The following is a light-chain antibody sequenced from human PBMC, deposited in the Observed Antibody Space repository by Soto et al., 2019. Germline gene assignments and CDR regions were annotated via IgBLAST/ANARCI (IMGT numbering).Light chain of an antibody. CDR1: QSVSNNY. Sequence: DIVLTQSQGKMSLSPGERATLSCRASQSVSNNYLAWYQQKPGQAPRLLIYGASNRATGIPDRFSGSGSGTDFTLTISSLEPEDFAVYYCQHSNSWLWTFGQGSNVDVK. CDR2: GAS. V-gene: IGKV3D-20*02. CDR3: QHSNSWLWT. J-gene: IGKJ1*01.